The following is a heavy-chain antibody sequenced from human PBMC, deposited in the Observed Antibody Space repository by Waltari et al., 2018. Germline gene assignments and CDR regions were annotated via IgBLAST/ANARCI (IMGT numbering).Heavy chain of an antibody. CDR2: IYPKSGGT. J-gene: IGHJ4*02. CDR1: GYSFTDYH. CDR3: VRENWHYDY. Sequence: QVQVVQSGAEVKKPGASVKVSCKASGYSFTDYHMHWVRQAPGQGLEWMGWIYPKSGGTNYAQKFQGRVTLTRDTSISTVYMELSSLRSDDTAVYYCVRENWHYDYGGQGTLVTVSS. D-gene: IGHD1-7*01. V-gene: IGHV1-2*02.